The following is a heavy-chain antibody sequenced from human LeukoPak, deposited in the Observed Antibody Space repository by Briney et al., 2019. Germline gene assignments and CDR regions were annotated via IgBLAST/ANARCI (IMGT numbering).Heavy chain of an antibody. D-gene: IGHD2-15*01. CDR2: MNPNSGNT. V-gene: IGHV1-8*01. J-gene: IGHJ4*02. Sequence: ASVKVSCKASGYTFTSYDINWVRQATGQGLEWMGWMNPNSGNTGYAQKFQGRVTMTGDTSISTAYMELSSLRSEDTAVYYCARAYCSGGSCYSGYWGQGTLVTVSS. CDR1: GYTFTSYD. CDR3: ARAYCSGGSCYSGY.